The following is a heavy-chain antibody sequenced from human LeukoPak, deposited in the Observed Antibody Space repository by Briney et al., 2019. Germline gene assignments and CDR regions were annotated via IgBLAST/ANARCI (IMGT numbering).Heavy chain of an antibody. CDR1: GFTFRSYG. D-gene: IGHD2-15*01. CDR3: AGQHCSGGTCYSNFDS. CDR2: ISGTGLST. Sequence: GGSLRLSCAASGFTFRSYGMSWVRQAPGKGLEWVSFISGTGLSTYYADSVKGRFTISRDNSKNTLYLQMNSLRTEDTAIYYCAGQHCSGGTCYSNFDSWGQGTLVTVSS. J-gene: IGHJ4*02. V-gene: IGHV3-23*01.